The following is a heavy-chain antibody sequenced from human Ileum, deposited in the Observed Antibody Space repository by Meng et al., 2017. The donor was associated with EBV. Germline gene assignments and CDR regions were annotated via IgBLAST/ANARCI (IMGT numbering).Heavy chain of an antibody. CDR2: TYRRSRWYY. CDR1: GDSVSSDKTA. Sequence: QVQLQESGPGLVQPSQNLSLSCVISGDSVSSDKTAWNWIRQSPSRGLEWLGRTYRRSRWYYDYALSVKSRINISPDTSKNQVSLQLNSVTDEDTGIYYCATSRIAKFDRWGQGTLVTVSS. CDR3: ATSRIAKFDR. J-gene: IGHJ5*02. V-gene: IGHV6-1*01.